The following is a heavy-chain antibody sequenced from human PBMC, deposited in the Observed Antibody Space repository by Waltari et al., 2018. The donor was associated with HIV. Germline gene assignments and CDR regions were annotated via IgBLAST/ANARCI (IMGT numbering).Heavy chain of an antibody. J-gene: IGHJ4*02. Sequence: EVQLVESGGGLVQPGGSLRLSCAASGFTLSSYWMSWVRQAPGKGREWVANIKQDGSEKYDVDSVKGRFTISRDKAKKSLYLQMNSLRAEDTAVYYCARDPVNDYWGQGTLVTVSS. CDR1: GFTLSSYW. CDR3: ARDPVNDY. D-gene: IGHD4-17*01. V-gene: IGHV3-7*01. CDR2: IKQDGSEK.